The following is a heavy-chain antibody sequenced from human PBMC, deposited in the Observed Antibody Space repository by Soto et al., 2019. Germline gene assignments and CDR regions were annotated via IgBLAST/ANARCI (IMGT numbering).Heavy chain of an antibody. CDR1: GYTFTSYA. CDR3: ARAGRYFDWLLSNWFDP. CDR2: INAGNGNT. Sequence: RASVKVSCKASGYTFTSYAMHWVRQAPGQRLEWMGWINAGNGNTKYSQKFQGRVTITRDTSASTAYMELSSLRSEDTAVYYCARAGRYFDWLLSNWFDPWGQGTLVTVSS. V-gene: IGHV1-3*01. J-gene: IGHJ5*02. D-gene: IGHD3-9*01.